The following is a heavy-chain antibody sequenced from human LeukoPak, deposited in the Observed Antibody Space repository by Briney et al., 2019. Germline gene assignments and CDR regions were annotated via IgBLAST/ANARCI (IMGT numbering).Heavy chain of an antibody. D-gene: IGHD6-13*01. CDR1: GGSISSSSYY. V-gene: IGHV4-39*01. Sequence: SETLSLTCTVSGGSISSSSYYWGWIRQPPGKGLEWIGSIYYSGSTYYNPSLKSRVTISVDTSKNQFSLKLSSVTAADTAMYYCATCIAAAGTPWFDPWGQGTLVTVSS. J-gene: IGHJ5*02. CDR2: IYYSGST. CDR3: ATCIAAAGTPWFDP.